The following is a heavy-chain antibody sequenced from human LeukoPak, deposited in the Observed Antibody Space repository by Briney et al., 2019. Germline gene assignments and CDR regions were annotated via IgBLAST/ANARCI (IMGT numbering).Heavy chain of an antibody. CDR2: IYYSGYT. Sequence: PSETLSLTCTVSGGSISSYYWSWIRQPPGKGLEWIGYIYYSGYTNYNPSLQSRVTISVDTSKNYFSLKLTSVTAADTAVYYCARDNYNYGFDYWGQGTLVTVSS. CDR3: ARDNYNYGFDY. J-gene: IGHJ4*02. V-gene: IGHV4-59*12. D-gene: IGHD5-24*01. CDR1: GGSISSYY.